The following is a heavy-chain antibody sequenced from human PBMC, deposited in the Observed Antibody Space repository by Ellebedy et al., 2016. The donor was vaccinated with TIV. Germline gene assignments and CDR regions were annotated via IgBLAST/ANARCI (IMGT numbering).Heavy chain of an antibody. CDR1: GYSFTSYW. Sequence: PGGSLRLSCKGSGYSFTSYWIGRVRQMPGKGLEWMGIIYPGDSDTRYSPSFQGQVTISADKSISTAYLQWSSLKASDTAMYYCARHILAYCGGDCYYFDYWGQGTLVTVSS. D-gene: IGHD2-21*02. CDR3: ARHILAYCGGDCYYFDY. CDR2: IYPGDSDT. V-gene: IGHV5-51*01. J-gene: IGHJ4*02.